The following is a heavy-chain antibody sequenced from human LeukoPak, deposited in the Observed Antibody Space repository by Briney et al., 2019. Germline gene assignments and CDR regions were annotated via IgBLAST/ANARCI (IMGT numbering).Heavy chain of an antibody. CDR1: GFTFSTFA. Sequence: GGSLRLSCVASGFTFSTFAMIWVRQPPGKGLEWVSSIFPSGGEIHYADSVRGRFTISRDNSKSTLSLQMNSLRAEDTALYYCVRGITMMVDWGQGTLVTVSS. V-gene: IGHV3-23*01. CDR2: IFPSGGEI. D-gene: IGHD3-22*01. J-gene: IGHJ4*02. CDR3: VRGITMMVD.